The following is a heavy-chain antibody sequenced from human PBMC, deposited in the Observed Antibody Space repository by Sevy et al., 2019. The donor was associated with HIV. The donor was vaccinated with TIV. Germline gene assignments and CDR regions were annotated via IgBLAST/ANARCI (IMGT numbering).Heavy chain of an antibody. CDR2: IYSGDTGGST. CDR3: ARERLVSAGGYYNYYFGMDV. V-gene: IGHV3-53*01. D-gene: IGHD3-3*01. J-gene: IGHJ6*02. CDR1: GFDVNENY. Sequence: GGSLRLSCAASGFDVNENYMSWVRQVPGKGLEWVSIIYSGDTGGSTYYADSVKGRLTISRDNSQNTLYLQINSLRPEDTAVYYCARERLVSAGGYYNYYFGMDVWGQGTTVTVSS.